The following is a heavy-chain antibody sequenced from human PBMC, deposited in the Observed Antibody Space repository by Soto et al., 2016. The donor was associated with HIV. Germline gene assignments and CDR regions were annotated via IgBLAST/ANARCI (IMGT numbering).Heavy chain of an antibody. V-gene: IGHV1-69*10. J-gene: IGHJ6*03. CDR1: GGTFSSYA. CDR2: IIPILGIA. D-gene: IGHD2-15*01. CDR3: ARDHCSGGTCFHLYYYYYMDV. Sequence: QVQLVQSGAEVKKPGSSVKVSCKASGGTFSSYAISWVRQAPGQGLEWMGGIIPILGIANYAQKFQGRVTITADKSTSTAYMELSSLRSEDTAVYYCARDHCSGGTCFHLYYYYYMDVWGKGTTVTVSS.